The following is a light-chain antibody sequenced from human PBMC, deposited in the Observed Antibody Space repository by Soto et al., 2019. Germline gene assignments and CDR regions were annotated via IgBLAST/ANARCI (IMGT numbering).Light chain of an antibody. Sequence: QTVVTQAPSFSVSPGGTVTLTCGLSSGSVSTSYYPSWYQQTPGQAPLTLIYNTNTRSTGVPGRFSGSILGNKAALTIAGAQADDESDYYCVLYLGSGISVFGGWTKLTVL. CDR1: SGSVSTSYY. CDR2: NTN. J-gene: IGLJ3*02. CDR3: VLYLGSGISV. V-gene: IGLV8-61*01.